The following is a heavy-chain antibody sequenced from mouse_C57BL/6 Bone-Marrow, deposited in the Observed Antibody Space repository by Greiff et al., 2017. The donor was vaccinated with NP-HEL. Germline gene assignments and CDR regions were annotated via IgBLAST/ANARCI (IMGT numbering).Heavy chain of an antibody. Sequence: EVKLVESGGDLVKPGGSLKLSCAASGFTFSSYGMSWVRQTPDKRLEWVATISSGGSYTYYPDSVKGRFTISRDHDKNTLYLQMSSLESEDTAMYYDARQTAQDTAWFAYQGKGALVTVST. V-gene: IGHV5-6*01. CDR3: ARQTAQDTAWFAY. D-gene: IGHD3-2*02. CDR1: GFTFSSYG. J-gene: IGHJ3*01. CDR2: ISSGGSYT.